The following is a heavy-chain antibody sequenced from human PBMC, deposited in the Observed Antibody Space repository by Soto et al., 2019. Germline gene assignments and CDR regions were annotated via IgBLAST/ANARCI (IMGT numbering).Heavy chain of an antibody. CDR1: GFTFSSYA. D-gene: IGHD6-19*01. CDR2: ISGSGDST. CDR3: AKPIPAIAVGGTVY. Sequence: GGSLRLSCAASGFTFSSYAMSWVRQAPGKGLEWASAISGSGDSTYYADSVKGRFTISRDNSKNTLDLQMNSLRAEDTAVYYCAKPIPAIAVGGTVYRGQGILVTVSS. V-gene: IGHV3-23*01. J-gene: IGHJ4*02.